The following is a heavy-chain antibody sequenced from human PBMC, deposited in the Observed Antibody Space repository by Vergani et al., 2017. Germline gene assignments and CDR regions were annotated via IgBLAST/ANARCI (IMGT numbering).Heavy chain of an antibody. CDR2: IIPIFGTA. V-gene: IGHV1-69*13. Sequence: QVQLVQSGAEVKKPGSSVKVSCKASGGTFSSYAISWVRQAPGQGLEWMVRIIPIFGTANYAQKFQGRVTITADESTSTAYMELSSLRSEDTAVYYCARDDSSGYYYAPYYYYGMDVWGQXT. J-gene: IGHJ6*02. D-gene: IGHD3-22*01. CDR1: GGTFSSYA. CDR3: ARDDSSGYYYAPYYYYGMDV.